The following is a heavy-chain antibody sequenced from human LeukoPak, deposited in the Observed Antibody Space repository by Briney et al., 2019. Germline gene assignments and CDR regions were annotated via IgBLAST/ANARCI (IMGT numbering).Heavy chain of an antibody. CDR3: ARQIASAGTAGFDF. J-gene: IGHJ4*02. CDR2: IYSTGST. D-gene: IGHD6-13*01. Sequence: SETLSLTCTAAGGSISSYYWSWIRQPAGKGLEWIGRIYSTGSTNYNPSLKSRVTMSVDTSKNQFSLRLRSVTAADTAVYYCARQIASAGTAGFDFWGQGALVTVSS. V-gene: IGHV4-4*07. CDR1: GGSISSYY.